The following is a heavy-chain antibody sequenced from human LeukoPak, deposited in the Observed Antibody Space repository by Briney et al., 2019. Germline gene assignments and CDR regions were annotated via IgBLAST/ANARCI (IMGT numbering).Heavy chain of an antibody. Sequence: GGSLRLSCAASGCTFSSYWMSWVRQAPGKGLEWVANIKQDGSEKYYVDSVKGRFTISRDNAKNSLYLQMNSLRAEDTAVYYCAREKCSGGSCTLDYWGQGTLVTVSS. CDR1: GCTFSSYW. V-gene: IGHV3-7*01. J-gene: IGHJ4*02. D-gene: IGHD2-15*01. CDR2: IKQDGSEK. CDR3: AREKCSGGSCTLDY.